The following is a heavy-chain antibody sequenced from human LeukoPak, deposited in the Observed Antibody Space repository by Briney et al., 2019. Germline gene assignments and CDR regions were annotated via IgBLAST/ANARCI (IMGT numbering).Heavy chain of an antibody. V-gene: IGHV4-30-4*08. CDR1: GGSISSSSYY. D-gene: IGHD3-22*01. J-gene: IGHJ5*02. CDR3: ARPYYYDSRIDP. Sequence: SETLSLTCTVSGGSISSSSYYWGWIRQPPGKGLEWIGYFYYSGSTYYNPSLKSRVTISVDTSKNQFSLKLSPVTAADTAVYHCARPYYYDSRIDPWGQGTLVTVSS. CDR2: FYYSGST.